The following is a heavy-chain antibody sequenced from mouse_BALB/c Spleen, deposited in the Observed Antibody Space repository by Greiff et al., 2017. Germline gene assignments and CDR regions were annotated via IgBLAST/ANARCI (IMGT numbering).Heavy chain of an antibody. V-gene: IGHV1-15*01. CDR1: GYTFTSYW. J-gene: IGHJ2*01. CDR2: IDPETGGT. Sequence: VQLQQPGAELVRPGASVKLSCKASGYTFTSYWMNWVKQTPVHGLEWIGAIDPETGGTAYNQKFKGKATLTADKSSSTAYMELRSLTSEDSAVYYCTRSVTTVVAYYFDYWGQGTTLTVSS. D-gene: IGHD1-1*01. CDR3: TRSVTTVVAYYFDY.